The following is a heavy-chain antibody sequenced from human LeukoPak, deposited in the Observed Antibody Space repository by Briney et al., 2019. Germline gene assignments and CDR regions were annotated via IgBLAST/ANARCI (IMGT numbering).Heavy chain of an antibody. Sequence: SETLSLTCTVSGGSISSGNSYWNWIRRHPGKGLEWIGYIYYSGSTYYNPSLKSRFTISVDTSKNQFSLTLSSVTAADTAMFYRARAAEATIRPYFDYWGQGTLVTVSS. CDR1: GGSISSGNSY. CDR2: IYYSGST. CDR3: ARAAEATIRPYFDY. D-gene: IGHD5-24*01. V-gene: IGHV4-31*03. J-gene: IGHJ4*02.